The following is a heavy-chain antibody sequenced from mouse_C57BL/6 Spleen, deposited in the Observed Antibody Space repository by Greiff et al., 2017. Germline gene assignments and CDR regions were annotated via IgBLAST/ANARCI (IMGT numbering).Heavy chain of an antibody. CDR2: IYPRDGST. Sequence: VQLQQSGPELVKPGASVKLSCKASGYTFTSYDINWVKQRPGQGLEWIGWIYPRDGSTKYNETFKGKATLTVDTSSSTAYMELHSLTSEDSAVYFCARGYYGSSGGFAYWGQGTLVTVSA. V-gene: IGHV1-85*01. CDR3: ARGYYGSSGGFAY. D-gene: IGHD1-1*01. CDR1: GYTFTSYD. J-gene: IGHJ3*01.